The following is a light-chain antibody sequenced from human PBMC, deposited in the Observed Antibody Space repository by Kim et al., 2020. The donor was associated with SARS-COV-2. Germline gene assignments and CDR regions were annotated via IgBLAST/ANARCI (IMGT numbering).Light chain of an antibody. CDR2: DAS. CDR3: QQYNSFSMFT. CDR1: QSISNW. V-gene: IGKV1-5*01. J-gene: IGKJ2*01. Sequence: ASVGDRVTITCRASQSISNWLAWYQQKPGKAPELLIYDASSLESGVPSRFSGSGSGSEFTLTINSLQPDDFATYYCQQYNSFSMFTFGQGTQLEI.